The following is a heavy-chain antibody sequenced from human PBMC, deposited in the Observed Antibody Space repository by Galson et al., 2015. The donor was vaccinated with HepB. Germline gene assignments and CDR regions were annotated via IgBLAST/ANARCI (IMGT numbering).Heavy chain of an antibody. D-gene: IGHD6-13*01. V-gene: IGHV3-23*01. J-gene: IGHJ6*02. CDR3: AKDQRAGSSTIQH. CDR1: GFPFSSYA. CDR2: ISGSGDTT. Sequence: SLRLSCAASGFPFSSYAVGWVRQAPGKGLEWVSAISGSGDTTYYADSVKGRFTISRDNSKNTLCLQMNNLRAEDTAMYYCAKDQRAGSSTIQHWGQGTTVTVSS.